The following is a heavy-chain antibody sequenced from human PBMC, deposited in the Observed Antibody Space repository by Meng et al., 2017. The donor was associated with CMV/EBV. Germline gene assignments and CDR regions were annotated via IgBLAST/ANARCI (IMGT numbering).Heavy chain of an antibody. D-gene: IGHD2-8*02. CDR3: ARDLPYVLDGMDV. CDR1: GFTFDDYG. J-gene: IGHJ6*02. Sequence: GESLKISCAASGFTFDDYGMSWVRQAPGKGLEWVSGINWNGGSTGYADSAKGRFTISRDNAKNSLYLQMNSLRAEDTALYYCARDLPYVLDGMDVWGQGTTVTVSS. CDR2: INWNGGST. V-gene: IGHV3-20*04.